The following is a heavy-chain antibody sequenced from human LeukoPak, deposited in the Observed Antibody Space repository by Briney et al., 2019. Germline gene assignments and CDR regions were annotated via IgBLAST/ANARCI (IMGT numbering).Heavy chain of an antibody. D-gene: IGHD3-22*01. CDR2: INHSGST. J-gene: IGHJ4*02. CDR3: ARDRYYYDSSGSVFDY. Sequence: SETLSLTCTVSGGSISSYYWSWIRQPPGKGLEWIGEINHSGSTNYNPSLKSRVTISVDTSKNQFSLKLSSVTAADTAVYYCARDRYYYDSSGSVFDYWGQGTLVTVSS. V-gene: IGHV4-59*01. CDR1: GGSISSYY.